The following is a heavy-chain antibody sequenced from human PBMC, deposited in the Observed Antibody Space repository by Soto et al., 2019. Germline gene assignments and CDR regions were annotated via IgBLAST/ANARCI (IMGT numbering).Heavy chain of an antibody. CDR2: INHSGST. CDR3: ARLGGYVSVGYYYLWDS. V-gene: IGHV4-39*01. CDR1: DGSMNSDSSY. J-gene: IGHJ4*02. D-gene: IGHD3-22*01. Sequence: QLQLQEAGPGLVKPSETLSRTCRVSDGSMNSDSSYWGWIRQPPGKGLEWIGVINHSGSTYHNLSLKGRVTMSVDASRNQFSLKLTSMTAADTAVYYCARLGGYVSVGYYYLWDSWGQGTLVTVSS.